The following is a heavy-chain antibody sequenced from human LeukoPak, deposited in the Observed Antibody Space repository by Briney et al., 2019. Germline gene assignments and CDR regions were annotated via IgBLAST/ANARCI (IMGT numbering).Heavy chain of an antibody. CDR1: GFTFTSYW. CDR3: AKVWELLGVDY. CDR2: IKYDGSEK. J-gene: IGHJ4*02. Sequence: GGSLRLSCAASGFTFTSYWMSWVRQAPGKGLEWVANIKYDGSEKNSVDSVKGRFTISRDDAKNSVYLQMNSLRVEDTAVYYCAKVWELLGVDYWGQGTLVTVSS. D-gene: IGHD1-26*01. V-gene: IGHV3-7*01.